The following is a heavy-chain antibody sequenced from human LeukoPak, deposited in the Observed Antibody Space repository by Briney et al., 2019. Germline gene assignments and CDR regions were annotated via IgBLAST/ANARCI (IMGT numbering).Heavy chain of an antibody. CDR3: ARARDYGDYVNWFDP. CDR2: INSDGSTT. CDR1: GLTFSSYA. D-gene: IGHD4-17*01. J-gene: IGHJ5*02. V-gene: IGHV3-74*01. Sequence: GGSLRLSCAASGLTFSSYAMSWVRQTPGKGLVWVSRINSDGSTTSYADSVKGRFTISRDNAKNTLYLQMSSLRAEDTAVYYCARARDYGDYVNWFDPWGQGTLVTVSS.